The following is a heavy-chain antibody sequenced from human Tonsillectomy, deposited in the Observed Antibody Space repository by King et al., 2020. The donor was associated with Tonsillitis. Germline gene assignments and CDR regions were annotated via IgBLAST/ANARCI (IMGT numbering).Heavy chain of an antibody. CDR1: GFTFSSYS. CDR2: ISSSSSYI. J-gene: IGHJ4*02. Sequence: VQLVESGGGLVKPGGSLRLSCAASGFTFSSYSMNWVRQAPGKGLEWVSSISSSSSYIYYADSVKGRFTISRDNAKNSLYLQMNSLRAEDTAVYYCASQALYYYDSSGYWAALDDWGQGTLVTVSS. V-gene: IGHV3-21*01. D-gene: IGHD3-22*01. CDR3: ASQALYYYDSSGYWAALDD.